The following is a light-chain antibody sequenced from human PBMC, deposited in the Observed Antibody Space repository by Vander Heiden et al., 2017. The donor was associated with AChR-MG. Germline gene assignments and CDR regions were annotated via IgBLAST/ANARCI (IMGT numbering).Light chain of an antibody. CDR2: AAS. CDR3: QQSYSTPNT. V-gene: IGKV1-39*01. Sequence: EIKMTQSPSSLSASVGDRVTITCRASQSISSYLNWYQQKPGKAQKLLIYAASSLQSGVPSRFSGSGSGTDFTLTISSLQPEDFATYYCQQSYSTPNTFGQGTKLEIK. J-gene: IGKJ2*01. CDR1: QSISSY.